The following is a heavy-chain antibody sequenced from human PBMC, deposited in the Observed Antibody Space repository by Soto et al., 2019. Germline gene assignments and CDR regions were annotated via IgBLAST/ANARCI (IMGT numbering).Heavy chain of an antibody. J-gene: IGHJ4*02. Sequence: ESLKISCKGSGDSFAGYWITCFREKPVKGLEWMGRIDPSDSQTHYSPSFRGHVTISVTKSITTVFLQWSSLRASDTAMYYCARQIYDSDTGPNFQYYFDSWGQGTPVTVSS. CDR1: GDSFAGYW. CDR2: IDPSDSQT. D-gene: IGHD3-22*01. V-gene: IGHV5-10-1*01. CDR3: ARQIYDSDTGPNFQYYFDS.